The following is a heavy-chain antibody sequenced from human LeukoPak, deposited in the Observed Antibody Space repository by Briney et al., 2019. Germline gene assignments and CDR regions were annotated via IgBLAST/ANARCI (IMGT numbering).Heavy chain of an antibody. J-gene: IGHJ5*02. V-gene: IGHV1-2*02. CDR1: GYTVTCYY. Sequence: ASVKVSCKASGYTVTCYYMDWVRQAPGQGLEWRGWINPNSGGTNYAQKFQGRVTMTSDTSISAAYMELSRLRSDDTVVYYCAREQQLATNWFDPWGQGTLVTVSS. CDR3: AREQQLATNWFDP. D-gene: IGHD6-13*01. CDR2: INPNSGGT.